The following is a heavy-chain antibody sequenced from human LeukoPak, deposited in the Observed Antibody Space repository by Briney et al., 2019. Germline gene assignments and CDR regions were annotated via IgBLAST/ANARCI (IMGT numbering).Heavy chain of an antibody. D-gene: IGHD6-13*01. J-gene: IGHJ4*02. CDR1: GFTFSSYG. CDR2: ISGSGGST. Sequence: GRSLRLSCAASGFTFSSYGMSWVRQAPGKGLEWVSAISGSGGSTYYADSVKGRFTISRDNSKNTLYLQMNSLRAEDTAVYYCATLPRQQLVPYYFDYWGQGTLVTVSS. V-gene: IGHV3-23*01. CDR3: ATLPRQQLVPYYFDY.